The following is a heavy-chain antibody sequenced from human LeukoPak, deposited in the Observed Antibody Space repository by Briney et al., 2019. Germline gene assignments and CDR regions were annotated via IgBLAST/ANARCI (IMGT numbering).Heavy chain of an antibody. V-gene: IGHV5-51*07. J-gene: IGHJ4*02. D-gene: IGHD3-10*01. CDR3: AIAYGSGSYYLDY. Sequence: GESLQISCKGSGYSFTSYWIGWVHQMPGKGLEWMGIIYPGDSDTRYSPSFQGQVTISADKSISTAYLQWSSLKASDTAMYYCAIAYGSGSYYLDYWGQGTLVTVSS. CDR2: IYPGDSDT. CDR1: GYSFTSYW.